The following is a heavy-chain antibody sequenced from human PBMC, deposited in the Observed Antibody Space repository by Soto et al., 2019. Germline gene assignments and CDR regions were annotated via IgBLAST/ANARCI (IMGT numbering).Heavy chain of an antibody. V-gene: IGHV3-74*01. CDR3: AKGTQVAVAGPDAFDI. J-gene: IGHJ3*02. CDR1: AFTFKNHW. D-gene: IGHD6-19*01. Sequence: GGSLRLSCAASAFTFKNHWMHWVRQVPGKGPVWVSRINGDGSFTSYADAVKGRFTISRDNAKNTLSLQMNSLRAEDTAVYYCAKGTQVAVAGPDAFDIWGQGTMVTVSS. CDR2: INGDGSFT.